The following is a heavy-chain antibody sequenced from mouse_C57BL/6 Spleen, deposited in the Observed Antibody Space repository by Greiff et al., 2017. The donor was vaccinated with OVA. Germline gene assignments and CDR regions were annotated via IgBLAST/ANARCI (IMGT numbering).Heavy chain of an antibody. Sequence: VQVVESGPELVKPGASVKISCKASGYAFSSSWMNWVKQRPGKGLEWIGRIYPGDGDTNYNGKFKGKATLTADKSSSTAYMQLSSLTSEDSAVYFCARLYYDYGDYWGQGTTLTVSS. D-gene: IGHD2-4*01. CDR1: GYAFSSSW. J-gene: IGHJ2*01. CDR3: ARLYYDYGDY. CDR2: IYPGDGDT. V-gene: IGHV1-82*01.